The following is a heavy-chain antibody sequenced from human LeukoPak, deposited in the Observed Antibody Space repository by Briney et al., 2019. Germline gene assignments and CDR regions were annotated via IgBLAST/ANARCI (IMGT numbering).Heavy chain of an antibody. CDR1: GDSISTNNW. J-gene: IGHJ6*04. Sequence: PSETLSLTCAVSGDSISTNNWYNWVRQPPGKGLEWIGEIYHSGNTNYNPSLKSRVTISVDKSKNQFSLKLTSVTAADTAVYYCARDLGGSTPSGVWGRGTTVTVSS. V-gene: IGHV4-4*02. D-gene: IGHD2-2*01. CDR2: IYHSGNT. CDR3: ARDLGGSTPSGV.